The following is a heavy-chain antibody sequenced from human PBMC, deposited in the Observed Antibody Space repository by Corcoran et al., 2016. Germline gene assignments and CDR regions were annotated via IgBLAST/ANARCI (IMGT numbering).Heavy chain of an antibody. Sequence: EVQLVESGGGLVQPGGSLRLSCAASGFTFSSYSMNWVRQAPGKGLEWVSYISSSSSTIYYADSVKGRFTISRDNAKNSLYLQMNSLRAEETAGYYCAGDGRRGGFQWLVRGGHFDYWGQGTLVTVSS. J-gene: IGHJ4*02. CDR3: AGDGRRGGFQWLVRGGHFDY. V-gene: IGHV3-48*04. CDR2: ISSSSSTI. CDR1: GFTFSSYS. D-gene: IGHD6-19*01.